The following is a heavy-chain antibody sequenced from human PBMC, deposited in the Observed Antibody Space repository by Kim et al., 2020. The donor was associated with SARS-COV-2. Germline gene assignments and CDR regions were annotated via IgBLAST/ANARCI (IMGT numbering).Heavy chain of an antibody. J-gene: IGHJ1*01. V-gene: IGHV3-7*01. CDR2: LRQDASGK. Sequence: GGSLRLSCAASGFTFSNYWMSWVRQAPGKGLEWVATLRQDASGKFYVDSVKGRFTISRDNAENSLFLHMSSLRAEDTAVYYCACSFSNMVAPRIGVYFHLWGQGTLVSVSS. CDR1: GFTFSNYW. D-gene: IGHD5-12*01. CDR3: ACSFSNMVAPRIGVYFHL.